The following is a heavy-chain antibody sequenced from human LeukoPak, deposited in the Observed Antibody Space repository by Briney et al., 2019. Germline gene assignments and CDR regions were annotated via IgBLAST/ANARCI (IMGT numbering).Heavy chain of an antibody. D-gene: IGHD2/OR15-2a*01. V-gene: IGHV1-2*02. CDR3: ARERILIRWFDP. CDR2: INPNSGGT. J-gene: IGHJ5*02. CDR1: GYTFTGYY. Sequence: ASVKVSCKASGYTFTGYYMHWVRQAPGQGLEWMGWINPNSGGTNYAQKFQGRVTMTRDTSISTAYMELSRLRSDDTAVYYCARERILIRWFDPWGQGTLVTVSS.